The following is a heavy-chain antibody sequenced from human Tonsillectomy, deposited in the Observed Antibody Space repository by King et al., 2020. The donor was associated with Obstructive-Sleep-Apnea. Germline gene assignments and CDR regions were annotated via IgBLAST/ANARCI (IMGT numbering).Heavy chain of an antibody. CDR3: ARGLYIRGDWRFIDH. V-gene: IGHV4-34*01. CDR2: INHSGSK. CDR1: GGSFSGYY. Sequence: VQLQQWGAGLLKPSETLSLTCAVYGGSFSGYYWNWIRQPPGKGLEWIGDINHSGSKNYNPSLKSQVAMSVDTSKHPFSLRVSSVTAADTAVYYCARGLYIRGDWRFIDHWGQGTLVTVSS. D-gene: IGHD3-10*02. J-gene: IGHJ4*02.